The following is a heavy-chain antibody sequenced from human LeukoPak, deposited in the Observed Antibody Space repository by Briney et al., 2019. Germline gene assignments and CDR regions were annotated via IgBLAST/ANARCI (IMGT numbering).Heavy chain of an antibody. V-gene: IGHV3-66*01. D-gene: IGHD3-22*01. Sequence: GGSLRLSCAASGFTVSSNYMSWVRQAPGKGLEWVSVIYSGGSTYYADSVKGRFTISRDNSKNTLYLQMNSLRAEDTAVYYCARDQDYYDSSSYSFWGQGTLVTVSS. CDR3: ARDQDYYDSSSYSF. J-gene: IGHJ4*02. CDR2: IYSGGST. CDR1: GFTVSSNY.